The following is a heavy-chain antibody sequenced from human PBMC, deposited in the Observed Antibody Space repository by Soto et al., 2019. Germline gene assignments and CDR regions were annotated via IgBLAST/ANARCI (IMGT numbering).Heavy chain of an antibody. CDR3: ARGRMQLVRNYYYGMDV. CDR2: MNPNSGNT. J-gene: IGHJ6*02. D-gene: IGHD6-6*01. CDR1: GYTFTSYD. Sequence: QVQLVQSGAEVKKPGASVKVSCKASGYTFTSYDINWVRQATGQGLEWMGWMNPNSGNTGYAQKFQGRVTMTRNTSISTAYMELSSLRSEDTAAYYCARGRMQLVRNYYYGMDVWGQGTTVTVSS. V-gene: IGHV1-8*01.